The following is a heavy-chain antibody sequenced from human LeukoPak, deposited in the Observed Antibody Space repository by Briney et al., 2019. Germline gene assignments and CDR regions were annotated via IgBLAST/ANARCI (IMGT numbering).Heavy chain of an antibody. J-gene: IGHJ4*02. V-gene: IGHV3-21*01. CDR3: ATDWQSSGWYGFDY. Sequence: GRSLRLSCAASGFTFSTYSMNWVRQAPGKGLEWVASITSPVGHIYYAGSLKGRITISRDNAKSSLYLQMNSLRAEDTAVYYCATDWQSSGWYGFDYWGQGTLVTVSS. CDR2: ITSPVGHI. D-gene: IGHD6-19*01. CDR1: GFTFSTYS.